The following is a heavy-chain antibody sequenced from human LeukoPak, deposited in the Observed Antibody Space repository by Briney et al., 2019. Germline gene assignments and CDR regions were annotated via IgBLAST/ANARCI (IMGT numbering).Heavy chain of an antibody. J-gene: IGHJ4*02. CDR3: TKGGGTGYSSSWYSH. D-gene: IGHD6-13*01. CDR2: LSFDGSNK. Sequence: LSLTCAVSGGSISSSNWWSWVRQAPGKGLEWVTVLSFDGSNKFYADSVKGRFTISRDNSKNTLYLQMNSLRAEDTAVYYCTKGGGTGYSSSWYSHWGQGTLVTVSS. V-gene: IGHV3-30*18. CDR1: GGSISSSN.